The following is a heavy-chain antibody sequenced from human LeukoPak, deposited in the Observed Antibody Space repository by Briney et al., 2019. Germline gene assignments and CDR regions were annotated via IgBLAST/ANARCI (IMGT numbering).Heavy chain of an antibody. CDR1: GFTFSDYY. Sequence: GGSLRLSCAASGFTFSDYYMSWIRQAPGKGLEWVSYISSSGSTIYYADSVKGRFTISRDNSKNTLYLQMNSLRAEDTAVYYCAKDYEGLDYDFWSGYSPFDYWGQGTLVTVSS. J-gene: IGHJ4*02. V-gene: IGHV3-11*04. CDR3: AKDYEGLDYDFWSGYSPFDY. CDR2: ISSSGSTI. D-gene: IGHD3-3*01.